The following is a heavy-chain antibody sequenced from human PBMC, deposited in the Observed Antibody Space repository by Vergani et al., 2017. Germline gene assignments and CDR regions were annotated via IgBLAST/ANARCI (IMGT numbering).Heavy chain of an antibody. CDR2: IYYSGST. V-gene: IGHV4-39*01. Sequence: QLQLQESGPGLVKPSETLSLTCTVSGGSISSSSYYWGWIRQPPGKGLEWIGSIYYSGSTYYNPSLKSRVTISVAPSKNQFSLKLSSVTAADTAVYYCARQRGNWNYGHHDYWGQGTLVTVSS. D-gene: IGHD1-7*01. CDR1: GGSISSSSYY. CDR3: ARQRGNWNYGHHDY. J-gene: IGHJ4*02.